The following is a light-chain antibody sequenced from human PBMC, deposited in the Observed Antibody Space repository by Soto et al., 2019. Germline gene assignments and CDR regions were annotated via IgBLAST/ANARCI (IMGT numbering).Light chain of an antibody. CDR3: QQYNNWPPIT. J-gene: IGKJ5*01. CDR1: QTVTSN. CDR2: GAS. Sequence: EIVLTQSPGPLSSSPGERATLSCRASQTVTSNYLAWYQQEPGQAPRLLVFGASTRATGIPARFSGSGSGTEFTLTISSLQSEDFAVYYCQQYNNWPPITFGQGTRLEIK. V-gene: IGKV3-15*01.